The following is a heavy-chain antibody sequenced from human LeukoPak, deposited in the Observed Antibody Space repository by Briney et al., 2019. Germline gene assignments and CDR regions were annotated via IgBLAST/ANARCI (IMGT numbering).Heavy chain of an antibody. CDR2: IYYSGST. J-gene: IGHJ4*02. CDR1: GGSISSSSYY. Sequence: SETLSFTCTVSGGSISSSSYYWGWIRQPPGKGLEWIGSIYYSGSTYYNPSLKSRVTISVDTSKNQFSLKLSSVTAADTAVYYCERTPPYCSSTSCYDFDYWGQGTLVTVSS. CDR3: ERTPPYCSSTSCYDFDY. V-gene: IGHV4-39*01. D-gene: IGHD2-2*01.